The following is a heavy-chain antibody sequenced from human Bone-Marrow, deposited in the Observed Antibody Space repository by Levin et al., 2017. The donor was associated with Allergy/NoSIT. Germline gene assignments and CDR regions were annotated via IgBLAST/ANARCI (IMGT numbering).Heavy chain of an antibody. CDR2: IYYSGST. Sequence: AGGSLRLSCTVSGGSISSSSYYWGWIRQPPGKGLEWIGSIYYSGSTYYNPSLKSRVTISVDTSKNQFSLKLSSVTAADTAVYYCARQDYGYSSGQDAFDIWGQGTMVTVSS. CDR3: ARQDYGYSSGQDAFDI. J-gene: IGHJ3*02. V-gene: IGHV4-39*01. D-gene: IGHD6-19*01. CDR1: GGSISSSSYY.